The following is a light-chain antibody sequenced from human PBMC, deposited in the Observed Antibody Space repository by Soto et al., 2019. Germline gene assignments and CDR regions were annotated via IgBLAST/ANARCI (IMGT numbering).Light chain of an antibody. CDR2: AAS. J-gene: IGKJ4*01. CDR1: QGVSRY. CDR3: QQLNTYPVT. V-gene: IGKV1-9*01. Sequence: IQLTQSPSSLSASVGDSVTITCRASQGVSRYLSWYQRKPGRAPILLISAASTLQSGVAARFSGSGSGTDFTLCITSLQPEDFATYYCQQLNTYPVTFGGGTKVEIK.